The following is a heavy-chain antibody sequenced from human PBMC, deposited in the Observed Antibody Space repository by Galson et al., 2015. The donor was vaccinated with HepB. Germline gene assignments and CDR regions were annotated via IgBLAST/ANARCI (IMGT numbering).Heavy chain of an antibody. Sequence: SLRLSCAASGFTFSGSAIHWVRQASGKGPEWVGGIRSKGNSYATLYVPSLQGRCTISRDDSKNRAYLHMKSLKIEDTAVYYRIRLGDFSGYSSRWGQGTLVIVSS. CDR1: GFTFSGSA. V-gene: IGHV3-73*01. CDR3: IRLGDFSGYSSR. J-gene: IGHJ4*02. D-gene: IGHD6-19*01. CDR2: IRSKGNSYAT.